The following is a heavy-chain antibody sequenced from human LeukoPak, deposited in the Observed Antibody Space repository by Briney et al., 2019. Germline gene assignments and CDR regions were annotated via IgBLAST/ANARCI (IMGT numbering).Heavy chain of an antibody. CDR2: INPNSGGT. V-gene: IGHV1-2*02. D-gene: IGHD3-3*01. J-gene: IGHJ4*02. Sequence: GASVKVSCKASGYTFTGYYMHWVRQAPGQGLEWVGWINPNSGGTNYAQKFQGRVTMTRDTSISTAYMELSRLRSDDTAVYYCVRFSPRDPLDYWGQGTLVTVSS. CDR3: VRFSPRDPLDY. CDR1: GYTFTGYY.